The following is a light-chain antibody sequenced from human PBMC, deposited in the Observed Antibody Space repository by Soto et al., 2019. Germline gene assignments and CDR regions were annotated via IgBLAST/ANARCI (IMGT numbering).Light chain of an antibody. J-gene: IGKJ1*01. Sequence: EIVMTQSPATLSVSPGERATLSCRASQSVSSNLAWYQQKPGQAPRLLIYGASTRATGIPARFSGSGSGTEFTLTVNRLEPEDFAVYYCQQYGSSPRTFGQGTKVEI. CDR2: GAS. V-gene: IGKV3-15*01. CDR3: QQYGSSPRT. CDR1: QSVSSN.